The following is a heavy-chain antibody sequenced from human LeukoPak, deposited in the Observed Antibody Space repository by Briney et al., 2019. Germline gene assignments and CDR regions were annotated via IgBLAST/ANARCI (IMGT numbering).Heavy chain of an antibody. CDR3: ARGVGRFPY. Sequence: GGSLRLSCVASGFTFSSYLMTWVRQAPGKGLEWVANIKEDGSEKYYVDSVKGRFTISRDNAENSLCLQMNSLRAEDAAVYYCARGVGRFPYWGQGTLVTVSS. J-gene: IGHJ4*02. CDR1: GFTFSSYL. V-gene: IGHV3-7*04. CDR2: IKEDGSEK. D-gene: IGHD2-15*01.